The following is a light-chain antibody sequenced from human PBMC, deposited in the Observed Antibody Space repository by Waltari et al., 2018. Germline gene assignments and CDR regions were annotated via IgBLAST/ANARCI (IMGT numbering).Light chain of an antibody. CDR1: KLGKKS. CDR2: LDT. Sequence: SYELTQPPSVSVSPGQTATITCPGYKLGKKSTCWYQPKPGQSPRLVIYLDTKRPSAIPERFSASNSGNTATLTISGTQPIDEADYYCQAWDSSVSYVFGTGTKVTVL. CDR3: QAWDSSVSYV. V-gene: IGLV3-1*01. J-gene: IGLJ1*01.